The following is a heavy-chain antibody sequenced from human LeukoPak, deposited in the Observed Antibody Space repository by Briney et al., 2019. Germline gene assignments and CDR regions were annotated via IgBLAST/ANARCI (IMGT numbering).Heavy chain of an antibody. CDR2: IYYSGST. CDR1: GGSISSSSYY. J-gene: IGHJ4*02. D-gene: IGHD3-9*01. CDR3: ARGGGDFDWFVDY. Sequence: ESSETLSLTCTVSGGSISSSSYYWGWIRQPPGKGLEWIGSIYYSGSTYYNPSLKSRVTISVDTSKNQFSLKLSSVTAADTAVYYCARGGGDFDWFVDYWGQGTLVTVSS. V-gene: IGHV4-39*07.